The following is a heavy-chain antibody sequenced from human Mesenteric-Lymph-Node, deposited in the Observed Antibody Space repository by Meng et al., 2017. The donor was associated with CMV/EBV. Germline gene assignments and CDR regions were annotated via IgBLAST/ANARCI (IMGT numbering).Heavy chain of an antibody. Sequence: SGYTFTAYYIHWVRQAPGQGLEWMGRINHNNGVTDYAQNFQGRVTMTRDTSFSTAYMELSSLKSEDTAVYYCATRRPRGGYSGYDLAWGQGTLVTVSS. D-gene: IGHD5-12*01. CDR1: GYTFTAYY. CDR2: INHNNGVT. CDR3: ATRRPRGGYSGYDLA. J-gene: IGHJ5*02. V-gene: IGHV1-2*06.